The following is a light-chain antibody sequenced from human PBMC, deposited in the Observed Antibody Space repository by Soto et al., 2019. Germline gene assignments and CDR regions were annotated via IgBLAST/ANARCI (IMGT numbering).Light chain of an antibody. V-gene: IGLV2-14*01. CDR2: EVS. Sequence: QSALTQPASVSGSPGQSITISCTGTSSAVGGYDYVSWYQLHPGKAPKLMIFEVSSRPSGVSYRFSGSKSGNTASLTISGLQAEDEADYFCSSYSISTAYLFGTGTKVTVL. CDR3: SSYSISTAYL. J-gene: IGLJ1*01. CDR1: SSAVGGYDY.